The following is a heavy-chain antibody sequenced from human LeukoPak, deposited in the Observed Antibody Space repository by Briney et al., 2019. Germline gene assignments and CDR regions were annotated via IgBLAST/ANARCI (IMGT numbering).Heavy chain of an antibody. D-gene: IGHD4-11*01. CDR3: AKDFILGVTTGPNWFDP. V-gene: IGHV3-48*03. CDR1: GFTFSDYE. J-gene: IGHJ5*02. Sequence: GGSLRLSCAASGFTFSDYEMNWVRQAPGKGLEWVSYISSGGSTIYYADSVKGRFTISRDNSKNTLYLQMNSLRAEDTAVYYCAKDFILGVTTGPNWFDPWGQGTLVTVSS. CDR2: ISSGGSTI.